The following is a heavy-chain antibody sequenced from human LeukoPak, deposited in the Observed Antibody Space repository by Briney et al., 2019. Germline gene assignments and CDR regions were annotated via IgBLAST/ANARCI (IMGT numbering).Heavy chain of an antibody. CDR3: ARDCGGDCYSYYYYMDV. J-gene: IGHJ6*03. CDR2: IYTSGST. CDR1: GGSITSGSYY. V-gene: IGHV4-61*02. Sequence: SETLSLTCTVSGGSITSGSYYWSWIRQPAGTGLEWIGRIYTSGSTNYNPSLKSRVTISVDTSKNQFSLKLTSVTAADTAVYYCARDCGGDCYSYYYYMDVWGKGTTVTVSS. D-gene: IGHD2-21*02.